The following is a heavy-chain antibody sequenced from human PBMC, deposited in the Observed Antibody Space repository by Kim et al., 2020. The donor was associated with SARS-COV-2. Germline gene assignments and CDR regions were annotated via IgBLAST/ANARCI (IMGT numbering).Heavy chain of an antibody. J-gene: IGHJ5*02. CDR2: ISWNSGSI. Sequence: GGSLRLSCAASGFTFDDYAMHWVRQAPGKGLEWVSGISWNSGSIGYADSVKGRFIISRDNAKNSLYLQMNSLRAENTALYYCARGLRLGELSLLWDGGFDPWGQGTLVTVSS. V-gene: IGHV3-9*01. CDR1: GFTFDDYA. D-gene: IGHD3-16*02. CDR3: ARGLRLGELSLLWDGGFDP.